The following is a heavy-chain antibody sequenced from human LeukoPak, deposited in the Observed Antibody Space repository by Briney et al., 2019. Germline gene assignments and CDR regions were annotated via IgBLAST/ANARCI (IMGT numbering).Heavy chain of an antibody. V-gene: IGHV1-69*05. CDR1: GGTFSSYA. CDR2: IIPIFGTA. Sequence: AASVKVSCKASGGTFSSYAISWVRQAPGQGLEWMGGIIPIFGTANYAQKLQGRVTMTKDTSTSTAYMELRSLRSDDTAVYYCARARLWFGELLRCYYMDVWGKGTTVTVSS. CDR3: ARARLWFGELLRCYYMDV. D-gene: IGHD3-10*01. J-gene: IGHJ6*03.